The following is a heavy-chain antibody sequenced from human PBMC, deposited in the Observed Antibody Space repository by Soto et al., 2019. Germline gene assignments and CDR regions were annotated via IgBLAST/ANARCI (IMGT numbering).Heavy chain of an antibody. CDR3: AKTFGINCLPEY. Sequence: EVQLLESGGGLVQPGGSLRLSCAASGFTFSDYGMNWVRQAPGKGLEWVAAISGSAGNTYYADSVKGRFSTSRDNSKRTLYLEMNSMRVEDTAIYYCAKTFGINCLPEYWGKGTLVTVSS. CDR2: ISGSAGNT. CDR1: GFTFSDYG. D-gene: IGHD1-1*01. V-gene: IGHV3-23*01. J-gene: IGHJ4*02.